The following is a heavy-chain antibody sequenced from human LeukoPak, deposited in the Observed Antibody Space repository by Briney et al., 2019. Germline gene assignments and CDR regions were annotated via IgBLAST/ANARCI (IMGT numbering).Heavy chain of an antibody. Sequence: PGGSLRLSSAASGFIFSSYGMNWVRQAPGKGMGWVSYIITTSSTIYYPDSGKGRFTVSTDNANKSLYLQMNSLRAEYSAAYYHSLDHTPYGSGYTADYWGQGTLVTVSS. J-gene: IGHJ4*01. CDR2: IITTSSTI. CDR3: SLDHTPYGSGYTADY. D-gene: IGHD6-19*01. CDR1: GFIFSSYG. V-gene: IGHV3-48*01.